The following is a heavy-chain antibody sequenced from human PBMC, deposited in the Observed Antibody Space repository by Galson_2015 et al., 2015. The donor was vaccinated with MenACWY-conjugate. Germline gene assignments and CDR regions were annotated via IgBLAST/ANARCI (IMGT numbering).Heavy chain of an antibody. CDR3: ARRDFYSYYGMDV. J-gene: IGHJ6*02. V-gene: IGHV4-34*01. CDR1: GVSFSNNY. Sequence: ATLSLTCAVSGVSFSNNYWARIRQPPGKGLEWLGEINHGGSTNNNPSLKSRVTLSVDTSKKQFSLKLSSLTAADTAIYYCARRDFYSYYGMDVWGQGTTVTVSS. CDR2: INHGGST.